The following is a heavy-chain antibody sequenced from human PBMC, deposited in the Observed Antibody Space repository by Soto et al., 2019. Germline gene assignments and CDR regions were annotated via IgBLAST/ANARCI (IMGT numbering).Heavy chain of an antibody. CDR3: ARVDSSGWYFYFDY. D-gene: IGHD6-19*01. CDR2: IYYSGST. Sequence: NPSETLSLTCTVSGGSISSYYWSWIRQPPGKGLEWIGYIYYSGSTNYNPSLKSRVTISVDTSKNQFSLKLSSVTAADTAVYYCARVDSSGWYFYFDYWGQGTLVTVSS. J-gene: IGHJ4*02. V-gene: IGHV4-59*01. CDR1: GGSISSYY.